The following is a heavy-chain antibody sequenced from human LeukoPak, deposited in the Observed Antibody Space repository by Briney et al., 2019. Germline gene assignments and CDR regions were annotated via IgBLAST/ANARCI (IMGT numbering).Heavy chain of an antibody. D-gene: IGHD4/OR15-4a*01. J-gene: IGHJ6*02. CDR3: ARVELGAYYYYGMDV. CDR1: GGSISSSNW. V-gene: IGHV4-4*02. CDR2: IYHSGST. Sequence: PSETLSLTCAVSGGSISSSNWWSWVRQPPGKGLEWIGEIYHSGSTNYNPSLKSRVTISVDKSKNQFSLKLSSVTAADTAVYYCARVELGAYYYYGMDVWGQGTTVTVSS.